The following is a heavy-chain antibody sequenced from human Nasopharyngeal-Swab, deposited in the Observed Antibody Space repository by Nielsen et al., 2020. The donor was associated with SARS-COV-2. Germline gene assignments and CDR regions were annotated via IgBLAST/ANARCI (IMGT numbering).Heavy chain of an antibody. CDR3: ARTYDSSGYWVWYYYYGMDV. CDR2: ISYDGSNK. Sequence: GGSLRLSCAASGFTFSSSAMHLVCQAPGKVLEWVAVISYDGSNKYYADSVKGRFTISRDNSKNTLYLQMNSLRAEDTAVYYCARTYDSSGYWVWYYYYGMDVWGQGTTVTVSS. J-gene: IGHJ6*02. D-gene: IGHD3-22*01. CDR1: GFTFSSSA. V-gene: IGHV3-30-3*01.